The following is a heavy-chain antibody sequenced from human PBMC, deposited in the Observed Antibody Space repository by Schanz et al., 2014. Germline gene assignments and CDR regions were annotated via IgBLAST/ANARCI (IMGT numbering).Heavy chain of an antibody. CDR2: IYTSGST. CDR3: AREPLSGYNWFDP. D-gene: IGHD6-25*01. CDR1: GGSISSGTYY. J-gene: IGHJ5*02. Sequence: QVQLQESGPGLVKPSQTLSLTCIVSGGSISSGTYYWSWLRQPAGKGLEWIGRIYTSGSTNYNPSLKIRATIPLAPPKNQFSLKLSSVTAADTAVYYCAREPLSGYNWFDPWGQGSLXTVSS. V-gene: IGHV4-61*02.